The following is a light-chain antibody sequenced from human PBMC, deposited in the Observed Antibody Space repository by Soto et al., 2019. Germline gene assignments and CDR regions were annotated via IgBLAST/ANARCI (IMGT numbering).Light chain of an antibody. Sequence: QSVLTQPPSASGSPGQSVTISCTGTSSDVADYQYVSWYQQHPGKAPKLMIYEVNKRPSGIPDRFSGSKSGSTASLTVSGLQPDDEADYYCSSYAGSSTYVFGTGTKLTVL. CDR3: SSYAGSSTYV. V-gene: IGLV2-8*01. J-gene: IGLJ1*01. CDR2: EVN. CDR1: SSDVADYQY.